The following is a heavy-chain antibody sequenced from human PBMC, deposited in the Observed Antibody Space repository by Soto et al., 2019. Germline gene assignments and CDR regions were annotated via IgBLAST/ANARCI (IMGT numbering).Heavy chain of an antibody. J-gene: IGHJ4*02. CDR1: GFTFSSYA. V-gene: IGHV3-23*01. CDR2: ISGSGGST. CDR3: AKADILPETLDY. Sequence: EVQLLESGGGLVQPGGSLRLSCAASGFTFSSYAMSWVRQAPGKGLEWVSAISGSGGSTYYADSVKGRFTISRDNSKNTLDLQMNSLRAEDTAVYYCAKADILPETLDYWGQGTLVTVSS. D-gene: IGHD3-9*01.